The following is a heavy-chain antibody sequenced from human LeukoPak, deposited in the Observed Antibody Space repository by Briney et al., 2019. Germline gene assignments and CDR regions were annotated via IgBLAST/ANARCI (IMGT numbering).Heavy chain of an antibody. CDR3: ARGSPVSAY. CDR2: INHSGST. J-gene: IGHJ4*02. CDR1: GGSFSGYY. Sequence: PSETLSLTCAVYGGSFSGYYWSWIRQPPGKGLEWIGEINHSGSTNYNPSLTSRVTISVDTSKNQFSLKLSSVTAADTAVYYCARGSPVSAYWGQGTLVTVSS. V-gene: IGHV4-34*01.